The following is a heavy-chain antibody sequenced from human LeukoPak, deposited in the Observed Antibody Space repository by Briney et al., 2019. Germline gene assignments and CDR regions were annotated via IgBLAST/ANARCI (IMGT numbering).Heavy chain of an antibody. CDR3: ARGVSGATMIVVVITTYWIFDY. V-gene: IGHV4-30-2*01. CDR2: IYHSGST. D-gene: IGHD3-22*01. CDR1: GGSISSGGYS. Sequence: SQTLSLTCAVSGGSISSGGYSWSWLRQPPGQGLEGIVYIYHSGSTYYNPSLKSRVTISVDTSKNQFSLKLSSVTAADTAVYYCARGVSGATMIVVVITTYWIFDYWGQGTLVTVSS. J-gene: IGHJ4*02.